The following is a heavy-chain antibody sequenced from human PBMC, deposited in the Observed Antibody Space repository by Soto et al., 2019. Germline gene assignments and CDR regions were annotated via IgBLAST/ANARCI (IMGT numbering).Heavy chain of an antibody. CDR3: GRDSGPFHIDY. D-gene: IGHD1-26*01. CDR2: IKEDGSDI. V-gene: IGHV3-7*04. CDR1: GFTFSSHW. Sequence: EVHLVEPGGDLVQPGGSLRLSCVASGFTFSSHWMTWVRQAPGKGLEWVANIKEDGSDIYYADSVKGRFTISRDNAKKSLYLQMNSLRAEDTAVYYCGRDSGPFHIDYWGQGTLVTVSS. J-gene: IGHJ4*02.